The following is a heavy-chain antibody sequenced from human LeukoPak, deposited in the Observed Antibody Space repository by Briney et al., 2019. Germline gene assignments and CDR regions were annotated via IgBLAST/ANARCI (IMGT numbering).Heavy chain of an antibody. Sequence: PSETLSLTCAVYGGSFSGYYWSWIRQPPGKGLEWIGEINHSGSTNYNPSLKSRVTILVDTSENQFSLKLSSVTAADTAVYYCASRITMVRDSNAGAFDIWGQGTMVTVSS. CDR2: INHSGST. CDR1: GGSFSGYY. J-gene: IGHJ3*02. CDR3: ASRITMVRDSNAGAFDI. D-gene: IGHD3-10*01. V-gene: IGHV4-34*01.